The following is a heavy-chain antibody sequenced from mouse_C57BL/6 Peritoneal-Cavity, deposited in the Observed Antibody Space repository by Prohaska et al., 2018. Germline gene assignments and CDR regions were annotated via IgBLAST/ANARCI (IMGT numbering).Heavy chain of an antibody. D-gene: IGHD2-5*01. V-gene: IGHV1-75*01. CDR2: IFPGSGST. CDR3: ARERIYYSNYYAMDY. Sequence: QVQLQQSGPELVKPGASVKISCKASGYTFTDYYINWVKQRPGQGLEWIGWIFPGSGSTYYNEKFKGKATLTVDKSASKAYMLLSSLTSEDSAVYFCARERIYYSNYYAMDYWGQGTSVTVSS. J-gene: IGHJ4*01. CDR1: GYTFTDYY.